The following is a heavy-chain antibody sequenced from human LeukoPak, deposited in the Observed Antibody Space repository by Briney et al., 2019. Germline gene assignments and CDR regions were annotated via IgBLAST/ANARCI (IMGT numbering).Heavy chain of an antibody. CDR1: GGSISSGGYY. CDR3: ARGRVAYYYDSSGYPYYFDY. Sequence: PSETLSLTCTVSGGSISSGGYYWSWIRQHPGKGLEWIGYIYYSGSTYYNPSLKSRVTISVDTSKNQFSLKLSSVTAADTAVYYCARGRVAYYYDSSGYPYYFDYWGQGTLVTVSS. D-gene: IGHD3-22*01. J-gene: IGHJ4*02. V-gene: IGHV4-31*03. CDR2: IYYSGST.